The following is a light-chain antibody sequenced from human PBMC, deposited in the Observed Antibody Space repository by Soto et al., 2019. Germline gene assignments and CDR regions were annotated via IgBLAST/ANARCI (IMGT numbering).Light chain of an antibody. J-gene: IGKJ1*01. Sequence: DVQMTQSPSSLSASVGDRVTITCRASQSISYYVNWYQQKTGKAPRLLIYGATTLQGGVPSRCSGSGSGTEFTLTLSSLQPDDFATYYCQQSYTIPRTFGQGTNVEI. CDR2: GAT. CDR1: QSISYY. CDR3: QQSYTIPRT. V-gene: IGKV1-39*01.